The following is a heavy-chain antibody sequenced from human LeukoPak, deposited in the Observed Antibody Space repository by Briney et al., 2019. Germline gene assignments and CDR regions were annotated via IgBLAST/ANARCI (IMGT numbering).Heavy chain of an antibody. V-gene: IGHV4-61*02. CDR3: AREGITGFDY. Sequence: SETLSLTCTVSGDSISSGSYYWSWIRQPAGKGLEWIGRIYTSGSTNYNPSLKSRVTISVDTSKNQFSLKLSSVTAADTAVYYCAREGITGFDYWGQGTLVTVSS. J-gene: IGHJ4*02. CDR2: IYTSGST. D-gene: IGHD1-20*01. CDR1: GDSISSGSYY.